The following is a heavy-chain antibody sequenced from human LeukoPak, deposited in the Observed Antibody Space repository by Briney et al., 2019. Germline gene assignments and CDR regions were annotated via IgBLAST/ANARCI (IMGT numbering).Heavy chain of an antibody. Sequence: PGGSLRLSCVASGFTLSTYGMHWVRQAPGKGLEWVALIRYDGSDKFYGDSVKGRFTTSRDNSKNTLYLQMSRLRVEDTAVYYCATDLDCSGGTCHKAFDCWGQGTLVTVSS. V-gene: IGHV3-30*02. CDR1: GFTLSTYG. CDR3: ATDLDCSGGTCHKAFDC. D-gene: IGHD2-15*01. CDR2: IRYDGSDK. J-gene: IGHJ4*02.